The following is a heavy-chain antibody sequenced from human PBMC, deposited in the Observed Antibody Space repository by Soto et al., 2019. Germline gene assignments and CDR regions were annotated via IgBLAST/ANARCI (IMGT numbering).Heavy chain of an antibody. V-gene: IGHV4-4*02. CDR1: GGSISSSNW. CDR3: ARGRGDVATISWFFDY. Sequence: PSETLSLTCAVSGGSISSSNWWSWVRQPPGKGLEWIGEIYHSGSTNYNPSLKSRVTISVDKSKNQFSLKLSSVTAADTAVYYCARGRGDVATISWFFDYWGQGTLVTVSS. D-gene: IGHD5-12*01. CDR2: IYHSGST. J-gene: IGHJ4*02.